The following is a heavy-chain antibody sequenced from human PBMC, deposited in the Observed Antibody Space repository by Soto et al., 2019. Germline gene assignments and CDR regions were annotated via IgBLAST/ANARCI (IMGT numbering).Heavy chain of an antibody. D-gene: IGHD2-8*02. Sequence: SETLSLTCTVSGMSISSYYCTWIRRPPGKGLEWIGYISYAGSTEYNPSLKSRSSISIVTSKNQFSLRVTSLTAADAAVYYCATQVRGVIYYWGQGVQVTVS. CDR1: GMSISSYY. J-gene: IGHJ4*02. CDR3: ATQVRGVIYY. CDR2: ISYAGST. V-gene: IGHV4-59*08.